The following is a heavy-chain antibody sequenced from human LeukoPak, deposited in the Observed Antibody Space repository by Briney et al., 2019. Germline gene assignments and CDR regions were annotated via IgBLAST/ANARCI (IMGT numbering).Heavy chain of an antibody. D-gene: IGHD3-9*01. CDR2: INHSGST. CDR1: GGSFSGYY. CDR3: ARYYYSILFGQPVGYFDS. V-gene: IGHV4-34*01. Sequence: PSETLSLTRAVYGGSFSGYYWSWIRQPPGKGLEWIGEINHSGSTNYNPSLKSRVTISVDTSENQFSLKLSSVTAADTAVYYCARYYYSILFGQPVGYFDSWGQGILVTVSS. J-gene: IGHJ4*02.